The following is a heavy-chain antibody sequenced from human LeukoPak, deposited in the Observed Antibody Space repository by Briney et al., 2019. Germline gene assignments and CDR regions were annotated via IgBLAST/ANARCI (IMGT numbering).Heavy chain of an antibody. D-gene: IGHD3-22*01. Sequence: GGSLRLSCAASGFTFSSYAMSWVRQAPGKGLEWVSAISGSGGSTYYADSVKGRFTISRDNSKNTLYLQMNSLRAVDTAVYYCAKGGSGYYYADYWGQGTLVTVSS. V-gene: IGHV3-23*01. J-gene: IGHJ4*02. CDR2: ISGSGGST. CDR3: AKGGSGYYYADY. CDR1: GFTFSSYA.